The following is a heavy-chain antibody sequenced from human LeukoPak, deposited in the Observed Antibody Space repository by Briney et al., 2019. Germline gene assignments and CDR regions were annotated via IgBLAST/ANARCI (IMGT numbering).Heavy chain of an antibody. D-gene: IGHD2-2*02. CDR2: IYTVGNT. J-gene: IGHJ4*02. Sequence: PGGSLRLSCAASGFTVSSNYMSWVRQAPGRGLEWVSVIYTVGNTYYAESVKGRFTISRDNSKNTLYLQMNSLRAEDTAVYYCARDIPQGLSYFDYWGQGTLVTVSS. CDR3: ARDIPQGLSYFDY. CDR1: GFTVSSNY. V-gene: IGHV3-53*01.